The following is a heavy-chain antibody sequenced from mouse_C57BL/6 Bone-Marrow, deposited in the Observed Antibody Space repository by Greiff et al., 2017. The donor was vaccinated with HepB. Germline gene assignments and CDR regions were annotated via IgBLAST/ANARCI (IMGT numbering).Heavy chain of an antibody. CDR2: IRLKSDNYAT. V-gene: IGHV6-3*01. CDR3: TEGNYDAMDY. Sequence: VQLKESGGGLVQPGGSMKLSCVASGFTFSNYWMNWVRQSPEKGLEWVAQIRLKSDNYATHYAESVKGRFTISRDDSKSSVYLQMNNLRAEDTGIYYCTEGNYDAMDYWGQGTSVTVSS. CDR1: GFTFSNYW. J-gene: IGHJ4*01. D-gene: IGHD2-1*01.